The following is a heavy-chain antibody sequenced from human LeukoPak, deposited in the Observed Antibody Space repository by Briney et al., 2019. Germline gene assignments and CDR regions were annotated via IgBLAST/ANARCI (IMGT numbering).Heavy chain of an antibody. V-gene: IGHV3-74*01. CDR3: ARLPVPINDFGDYFDY. CDR1: GFTFNNYW. D-gene: IGHD3/OR15-3a*01. Sequence: GGSLRLSCEASGFTFNNYWMHWVRQGPGKELVWVARISGDGKSTTYADSVKGRFTISRDNSKNTMYLQVNSLRAEDTALYFCARLPVPINDFGDYFDYWGQGILVTVSS. CDR2: ISGDGKST. J-gene: IGHJ4*02.